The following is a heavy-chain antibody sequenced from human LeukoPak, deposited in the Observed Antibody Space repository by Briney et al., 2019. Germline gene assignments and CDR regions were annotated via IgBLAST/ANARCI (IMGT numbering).Heavy chain of an antibody. CDR1: GGSFSGYY. Sequence: PSETLSLTCAVYGGSFSGYYWGWIRQPPGKGLEWIGSIYYSGNSYYNPSLKSRVTMSIDTSKNQFSLKVNSVTAADTAVYYCAGLLGYCSGNRCPSSANYYYYMDVWGKGTTVTVSS. CDR3: AGLLGYCSGNRCPSSANYYYYMDV. CDR2: IYYSGNS. D-gene: IGHD2-15*01. V-gene: IGHV4-34*01. J-gene: IGHJ6*03.